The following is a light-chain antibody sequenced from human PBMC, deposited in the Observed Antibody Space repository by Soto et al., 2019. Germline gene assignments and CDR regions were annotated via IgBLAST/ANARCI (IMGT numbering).Light chain of an antibody. CDR2: KDS. Sequence: SYELTQPPSVSVSPGQTARITCSGDALPNQYAFWYQQKPGQAPVLVIYKDSERPSGIPERFSGSGSGTTVTLTISAVQAXXEAXYYCQSADSSGTYVLFGGGTKVTVL. J-gene: IGLJ2*01. CDR3: QSADSSGTYVL. CDR1: ALPNQY. V-gene: IGLV3-25*03.